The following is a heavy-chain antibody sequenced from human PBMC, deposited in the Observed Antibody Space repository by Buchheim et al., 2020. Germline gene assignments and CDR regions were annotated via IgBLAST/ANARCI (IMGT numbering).Heavy chain of an antibody. D-gene: IGHD3-3*01. CDR3: ARGQYYDSWSGYYRLDY. V-gene: IGHV4-34*01. J-gene: IGHJ4*02. CDR1: GGSFSGYY. Sequence: QVQLQQWGAGLLKPSETLSLTCAVYGGSFSGYYWRWIRQSPGKGLEWIGEINDSGITNYSPSLKSRVTLSVDTSKNKFSLRLSSVTAADTGVYFCARGQYYDSWSGYYRLDYWGQGTL. CDR2: INDSGIT.